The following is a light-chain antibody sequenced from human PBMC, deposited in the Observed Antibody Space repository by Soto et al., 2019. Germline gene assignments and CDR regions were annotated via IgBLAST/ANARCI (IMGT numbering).Light chain of an antibody. CDR3: QQYNNWLPLT. V-gene: IGKV3-15*01. Sequence: DIVLTQSPGTLSLSPVERATLSCRASQSVSSNLAWYQQKPGQAPRLLIYGASTRATGIPARFSGSGSGTEFTLTISSLQSEDFAVYYCQQYNNWLPLTFGGGTKVDIK. CDR2: GAS. J-gene: IGKJ4*01. CDR1: QSVSSN.